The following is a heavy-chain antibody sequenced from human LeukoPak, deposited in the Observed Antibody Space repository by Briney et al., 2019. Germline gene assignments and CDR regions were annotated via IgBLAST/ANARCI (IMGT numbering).Heavy chain of an antibody. CDR3: ARDVGYCSSTSCYSRGLSDY. CDR1: GYTFTGYY. CDR2: INPNSGGT. Sequence: ASVKVFCKASGYTFTGYYMHWVRQAPGQGLEWMGWINPNSGGTNYAQKFQGRVTMTGDTSISTAYMELSRLRSDDTAVYYCARDVGYCSSTSCYSRGLSDYWGQGTLVTVSS. J-gene: IGHJ4*02. D-gene: IGHD2-2*02. V-gene: IGHV1-2*02.